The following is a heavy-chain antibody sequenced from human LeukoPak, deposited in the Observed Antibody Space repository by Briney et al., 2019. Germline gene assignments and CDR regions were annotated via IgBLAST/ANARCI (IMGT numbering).Heavy chain of an antibody. CDR1: GFTFSSYA. Sequence: GRSLRLSCAASGFTFSSYAMHWVRQAPGKGLEWVAVISYDGSNKYYADSVKGRFTISRDNSKNTLYLQMNSLRAEDTAVYYYARDLGILAPEYYFDYWGQGTLVTVSS. D-gene: IGHD3-9*01. CDR3: ARDLGILAPEYYFDY. J-gene: IGHJ4*02. CDR2: ISYDGSNK. V-gene: IGHV3-30*04.